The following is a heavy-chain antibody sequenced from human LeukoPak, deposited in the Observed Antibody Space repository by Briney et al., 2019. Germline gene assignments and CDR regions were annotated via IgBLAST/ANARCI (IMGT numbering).Heavy chain of an antibody. CDR2: ISYSGNT. CDR1: GGSISTYF. J-gene: IGHJ5*02. CDR3: ARGNDFSYNWFDP. D-gene: IGHD3/OR15-3a*01. Sequence: PSETLSLTCTVSGGSISTYFWNWIRQTPGKGLEWIGYISYSGNTNYNPSLQSQVTISLDTSKDRFSMRLNSVTAADAAVYYCARGNDFSYNWFDPWGQGILVTVSS. V-gene: IGHV4-59*01.